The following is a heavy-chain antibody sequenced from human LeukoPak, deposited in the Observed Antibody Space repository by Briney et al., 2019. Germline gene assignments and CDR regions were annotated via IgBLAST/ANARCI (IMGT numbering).Heavy chain of an antibody. V-gene: IGHV3-23*01. CDR2: ISGSGGST. Sequence: GGTLRLSCAASGFTFRNNGMNWVRQAPGKGLEWVSGISGSGGSTYYADSVKGRFTISRDNSKNTLYLQMNSLRAADTAVYYCARDSFQGSGSYYARWFDPWGQGTLVTVSS. D-gene: IGHD3-10*01. CDR3: ARDSFQGSGSYYARWFDP. J-gene: IGHJ5*02. CDR1: GFTFRNNG.